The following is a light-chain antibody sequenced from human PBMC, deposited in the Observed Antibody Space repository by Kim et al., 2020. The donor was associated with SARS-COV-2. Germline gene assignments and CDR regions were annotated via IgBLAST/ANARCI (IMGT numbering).Light chain of an antibody. J-gene: IGKJ2*01. CDR1: QSLLRSDGNTF. CDR2: KIS. V-gene: IGKV2-24*01. CDR3: SQGSQYPLT. Sequence: HPASISCRPSQSLLRSDGNTFLTWLKQRPGQPQRPLLHKISIRFSGVPDRFSGSGAGTEFSLKISRVEAEDVRVYYCSQGSQYPLTFGQGTKLEI.